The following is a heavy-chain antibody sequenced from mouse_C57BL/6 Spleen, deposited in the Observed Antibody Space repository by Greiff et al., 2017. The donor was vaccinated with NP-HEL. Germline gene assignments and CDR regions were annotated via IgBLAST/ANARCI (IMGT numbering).Heavy chain of an antibody. D-gene: IGHD1-1*01. CDR2: IDPSDSYT. Sequence: QVQLQQPGAELVRPGTSVKLSCKASGYTFTSYWMHWVKQRPGQGLEWIGVIDPSDSYTNYNQKFKGKATLTVDTSSSTAYMQLSSLTSEDSVVYYCARRDYGWDYWGQGTSVTVSS. CDR1: GYTFTSYW. V-gene: IGHV1-59*01. CDR3: ARRDYGWDY. J-gene: IGHJ4*01.